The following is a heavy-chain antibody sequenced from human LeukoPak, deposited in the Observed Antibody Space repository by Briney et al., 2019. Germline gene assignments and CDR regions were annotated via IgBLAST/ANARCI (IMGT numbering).Heavy chain of an antibody. V-gene: IGHV3-30*18. Sequence: GGSLRLSCAASGFTFSSYGMHWVRQAPGKGLEWVAVISYDGSNKYYADSVKGRFTISRDNSKNTLYLQMNSLRAEDTAVYYCAKVLYYYDSSGYYYERPFDYWGQGTLVTVSS. CDR1: GFTFSSYG. J-gene: IGHJ4*02. D-gene: IGHD3-22*01. CDR3: AKVLYYYDSSGYYYERPFDY. CDR2: ISYDGSNK.